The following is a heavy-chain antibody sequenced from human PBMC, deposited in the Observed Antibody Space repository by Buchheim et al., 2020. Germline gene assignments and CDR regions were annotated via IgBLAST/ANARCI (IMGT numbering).Heavy chain of an antibody. Sequence: QVQLVESGGGVVQPGRSLRLSCAASGFTFSSYGMHWVRQAPGKGLEWVAVIWYDGSNKYYADSVKGRCTISRENSKNKRYLQMNSLRAEDTAVYYCARGLAAPIDYWGQGPL. D-gene: IGHD6-6*01. V-gene: IGHV3-33*01. CDR1: GFTFSSYG. J-gene: IGHJ4*02. CDR2: IWYDGSNK. CDR3: ARGLAAPIDY.